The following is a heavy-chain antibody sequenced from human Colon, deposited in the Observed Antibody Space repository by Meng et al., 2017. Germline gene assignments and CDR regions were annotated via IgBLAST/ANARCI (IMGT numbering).Heavy chain of an antibody. CDR3: ARDTYSSGWYGLAAFDI. D-gene: IGHD6-19*01. V-gene: IGHV1-69*06. Sequence: SVKVSCKASGGTFSRYAISWVRQAPGQGLEWMGGIIPIFGTANYAQKFQGRVTITADKSTSTAYMELSSLRSEDTAVYYCARDTYSSGWYGLAAFDIWGQGTMVTVSS. J-gene: IGHJ3*02. CDR1: GGTFSRYA. CDR2: IIPIFGTA.